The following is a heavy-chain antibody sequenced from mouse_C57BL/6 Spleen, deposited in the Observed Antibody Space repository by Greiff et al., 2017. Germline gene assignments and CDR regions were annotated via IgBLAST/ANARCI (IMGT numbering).Heavy chain of an antibody. J-gene: IGHJ2*01. CDR2: ISSGGSYT. CDR1: GFTFSSYG. CDR3: ARDYGSRPYYFDY. V-gene: IGHV5-6*01. D-gene: IGHD1-1*01. Sequence: EVQLVESGGDLVKPGGSLKLSCAASGFTFSSYGLSWVRQTPDKRLAWVATISSGGSYTYYPDSVKGRFTISRDNAKNTLYLQMSSLKSEDTAMYYCARDYGSRPYYFDYWGQGTTLTVSS.